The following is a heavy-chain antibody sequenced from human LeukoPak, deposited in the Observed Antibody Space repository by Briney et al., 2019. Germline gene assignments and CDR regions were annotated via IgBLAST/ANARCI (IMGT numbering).Heavy chain of an antibody. D-gene: IGHD3-3*01. CDR3: ARALGWREGCFDY. Sequence: GASVKVSCKASGYTFTGYYMHWVRQAPGQGLEWMGWINPNSGGTNYAQKFQGWVTMTRDTSISTAYMELSRLRSDDTAVYYCARALGWREGCFDYWGQGTLVTVSS. V-gene: IGHV1-2*04. J-gene: IGHJ4*02. CDR2: INPNSGGT. CDR1: GYTFTGYY.